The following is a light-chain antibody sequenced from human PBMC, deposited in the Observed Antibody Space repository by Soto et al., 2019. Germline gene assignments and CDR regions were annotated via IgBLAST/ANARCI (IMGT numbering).Light chain of an antibody. CDR2: GAY. CDR1: QSVSSDY. Sequence: EIVLTQSPGTLSLSPGERATLSCRASQSVSSDYLSWYQQKPGQPPRLLIYGAYYRATGIPDRFSGGGSGTDFTLTISILEAEDFAAYYCQQYGSTPPVTFGGGTKVEIK. J-gene: IGKJ4*01. V-gene: IGKV3-20*01. CDR3: QQYGSTPPVT.